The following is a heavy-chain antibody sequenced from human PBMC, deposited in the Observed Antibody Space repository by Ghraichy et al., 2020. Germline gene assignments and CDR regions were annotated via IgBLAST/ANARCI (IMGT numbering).Heavy chain of an antibody. CDR3: ATGVHYDSSGYGGYFDY. D-gene: IGHD3-22*01. Sequence: ASVKVSCKVSGYTLTELSMHWVRQAPGKGLEWMGGFDPEDGETIYAQKFQGRVTITEDTSTDTAYMELSSLRSEDTAVYYCATGVHYDSSGYGGYFDYWGQCTLVAVSS. CDR2: FDPEDGET. J-gene: IGHJ4*02. V-gene: IGHV1-24*01. CDR1: GYTLTELS.